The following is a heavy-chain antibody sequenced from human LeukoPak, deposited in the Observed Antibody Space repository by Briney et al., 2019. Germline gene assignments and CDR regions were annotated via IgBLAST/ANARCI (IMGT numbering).Heavy chain of an antibody. D-gene: IGHD4-17*01. CDR2: ILPIVNTA. J-gene: IGHJ4*02. Sequence: SVKVSCKASGGSFGSYAISWVRQAPGQGLEWMGGILPIVNTADYAPKFQGRVTITADESTSTAYMDLSSLRSEDTAVYYCARLTIGDYGDRESGFDYWGQGTLVTVSS. CDR3: ARLTIGDYGDRESGFDY. V-gene: IGHV1-69*13. CDR1: GGSFGSYA.